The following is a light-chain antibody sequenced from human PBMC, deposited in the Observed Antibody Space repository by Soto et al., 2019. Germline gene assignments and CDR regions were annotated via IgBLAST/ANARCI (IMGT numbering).Light chain of an antibody. Sequence: DIQLTQSPSFLSASVGDGITISCRASQGISSYLAWYQQKPGKAPKLLIHTASTLQSGVPSRFSGSGAGAEFTLTISSLQPEDFATYYCQQRHSYPITFSQGTRLEIK. V-gene: IGKV1-9*01. J-gene: IGKJ5*01. CDR2: TAS. CDR3: QQRHSYPIT. CDR1: QGISSY.